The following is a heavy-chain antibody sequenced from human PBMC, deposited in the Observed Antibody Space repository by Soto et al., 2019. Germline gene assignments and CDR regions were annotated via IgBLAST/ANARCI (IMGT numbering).Heavy chain of an antibody. J-gene: IGHJ4*02. V-gene: IGHV3-30-3*01. CDR3: VTLGCTYSTVDY. CDR2: VSYDGGSK. D-gene: IGHD3-16*01. CDR1: GFIFSNYA. Sequence: QVQLVESGGDVVQPGRSLRLSCAASGFIFSNYAMHWVRQAPGRGLEWVAVVSYDGGSKYYADSVKCRFTVSRDNSRNRLFLQMNSLGAEDASVYYCVTLGCTYSTVDYWGQGTLVAVSS.